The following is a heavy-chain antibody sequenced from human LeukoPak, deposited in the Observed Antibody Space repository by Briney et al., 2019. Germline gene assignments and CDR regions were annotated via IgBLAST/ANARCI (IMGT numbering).Heavy chain of an antibody. CDR1: GGSISSGSYY. CDR3: ARDVDTAMDIAFDI. V-gene: IGHV4-61*02. CDR2: IYTSGST. Sequence: SETLSLTCTVSGGSISSGSYYWSWIRQPGGKGLEWIGRIYTSGSTNYNPSLKSRVTISVDTSKNQFSLKLSSVTAADTAVYYCARDVDTAMDIAFDIWGQGTMVTVSS. J-gene: IGHJ3*02. D-gene: IGHD5-18*01.